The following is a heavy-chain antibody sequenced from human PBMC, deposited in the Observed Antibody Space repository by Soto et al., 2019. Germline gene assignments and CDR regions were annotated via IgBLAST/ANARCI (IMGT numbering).Heavy chain of an antibody. CDR1: GYTLTELS. CDR3: ATWSRITMVRGYFDY. Sequence: ASVKVSRKVSGYTLTELSMHWVRQAPGKGLEWMGGFDPEDGETIYAQKFQGRVTMTEDTSTDTAYMELSSLRSEDTAVYYCATWSRITMVRGYFDYWGQGTLVTVS. CDR2: FDPEDGET. D-gene: IGHD3-10*01. V-gene: IGHV1-24*01. J-gene: IGHJ4*02.